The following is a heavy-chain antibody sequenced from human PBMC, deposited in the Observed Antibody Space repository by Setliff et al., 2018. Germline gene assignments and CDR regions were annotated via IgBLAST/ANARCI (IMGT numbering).Heavy chain of an antibody. D-gene: IGHD6-13*01. Sequence: PGGSLRLSCAASGFTFSSYNMEWVRQAPGKGLEWVSYINSRSSTIFYADSVKGRFTISRDNAKNSLYLQMNGLRAEDTAVYYCVRYSGNSGMIDYWGQGTPVTVSS. CDR1: GFTFSSYN. J-gene: IGHJ4*02. V-gene: IGHV3-48*01. CDR2: INSRSSTI. CDR3: VRYSGNSGMIDY.